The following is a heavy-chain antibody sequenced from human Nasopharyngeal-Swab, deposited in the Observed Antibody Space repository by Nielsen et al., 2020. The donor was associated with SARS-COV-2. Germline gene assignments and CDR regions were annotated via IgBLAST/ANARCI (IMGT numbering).Heavy chain of an antibody. V-gene: IGHV1-3*01. D-gene: IGHD3-10*01. CDR2: INAGNGNT. Sequence: ASVKVSCSCKASGYTFTSYAMHWVRQAPGQRLEWMGWINAGNGNTKYSQKFQGRVTITRDTSASTAYMELSSLRSEDTAVYYCARDTTGYGSGSIDWGQGTLVTVSS. CDR1: GYTFTSYA. J-gene: IGHJ4*02. CDR3: ARDTTGYGSGSID.